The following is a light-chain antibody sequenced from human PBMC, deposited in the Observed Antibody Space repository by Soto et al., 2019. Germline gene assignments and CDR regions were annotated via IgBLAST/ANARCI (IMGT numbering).Light chain of an antibody. V-gene: IGKV3-15*01. CDR1: QSVSTN. J-gene: IGKJ1*01. CDR3: QQYNNWPPVRA. Sequence: EIVMTQSPATLSVSPGASATLSCRASQSVSTNLAWYQQKPGQAPRLLIYGASTRATGIPARFSGSGSGTEFTLTISSLQSEDFAVYYCQQYNNWPPVRAFGQGTKVDIK. CDR2: GAS.